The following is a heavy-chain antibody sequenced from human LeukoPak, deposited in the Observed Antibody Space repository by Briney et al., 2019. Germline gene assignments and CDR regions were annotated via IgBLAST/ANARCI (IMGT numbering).Heavy chain of an antibody. Sequence: GGSLRLSCAASGFTFSSYAMSWVRQAPGKGLEWVSAISGSGGSTYYADSVKGRFTISRDNSKNTLHLQMNSLRAEDTAVYYCAKAGDYSVNYFDYWGQGTLVTVSS. CDR1: GFTFSSYA. CDR3: AKAGDYSVNYFDY. CDR2: ISGSGGST. V-gene: IGHV3-23*01. D-gene: IGHD4-17*01. J-gene: IGHJ4*02.